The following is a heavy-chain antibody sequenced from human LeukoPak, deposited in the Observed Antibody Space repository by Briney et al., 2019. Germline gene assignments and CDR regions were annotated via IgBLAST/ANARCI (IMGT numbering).Heavy chain of an antibody. J-gene: IGHJ4*02. CDR2: ITGSGGST. Sequence: PGRSLRLSCSASGFTFSSSAMSWVRQPPGNGLEWVSAITGSGGSTYYADSVKGRFTISRDNSKNTLYLQMNSLRAEDTAVYYCAKDPTDFDSSGQTYFDYWGQGTLVTVSS. V-gene: IGHV3-23*01. CDR3: AKDPTDFDSSGQTYFDY. D-gene: IGHD3-22*01. CDR1: GFTFSSSA.